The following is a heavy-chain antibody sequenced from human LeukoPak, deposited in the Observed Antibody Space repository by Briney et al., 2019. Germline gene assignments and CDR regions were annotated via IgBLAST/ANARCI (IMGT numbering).Heavy chain of an antibody. Sequence: PGTSLRLSCAASGFTFSIYAMHWVRQAPGKGLEWVAFISHDGSNIYYEDSVKGRLTISRDNSKNTLYLQMNSLRAEDTAVYYCAREECSSSSCYTFDHWGQGTLVTVSS. CDR3: AREECSSSSCYTFDH. CDR1: GFTFSIYA. J-gene: IGHJ4*02. CDR2: ISHDGSNI. D-gene: IGHD2-2*02. V-gene: IGHV3-30*01.